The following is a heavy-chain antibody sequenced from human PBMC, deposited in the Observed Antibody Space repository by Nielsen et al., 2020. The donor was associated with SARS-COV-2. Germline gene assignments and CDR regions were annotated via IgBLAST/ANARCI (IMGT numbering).Heavy chain of an antibody. J-gene: IGHJ4*02. D-gene: IGHD3-16*02. CDR1: GFTFTNNW. CDR3: ARRVYHGLDS. CDR2: ILQDGGEK. Sequence: GGSLRLSCAASGFTFTNNWMTWVRQVPGKGLEWVANILQDGGEKSYVDSVKGRFTISRDNAKTSVYLQMNSLRAEDTAVYYCARRVYHGLDSWGQGTLVIVSS. V-gene: IGHV3-7*01.